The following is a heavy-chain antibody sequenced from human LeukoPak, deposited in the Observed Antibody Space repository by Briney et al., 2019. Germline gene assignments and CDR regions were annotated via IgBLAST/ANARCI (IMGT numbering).Heavy chain of an antibody. CDR2: MTPYNGNT. Sequence: ASVKVSCKASGYTFTSYDIYWVRQAPGQGLELMGWMTPYNGNTGYAQKFQDRVTITRNTSISTAYMELSSLRSEDTAVYFCARGGRPADYWGRGTLVTVSS. CDR1: GYTFTSYD. J-gene: IGHJ4*02. CDR3: ARGGRPADY. V-gene: IGHV1-8*03.